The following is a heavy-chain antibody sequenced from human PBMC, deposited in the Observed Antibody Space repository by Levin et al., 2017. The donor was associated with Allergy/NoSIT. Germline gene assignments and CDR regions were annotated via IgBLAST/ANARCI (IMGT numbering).Heavy chain of an antibody. V-gene: IGHV3-23*01. CDR2: ISGSGGST. D-gene: IGHD1-26*01. CDR1: GFTFSSYA. J-gene: IGHJ4*02. CDR3: AKDRNIRRGSYWWDY. Sequence: LGESLKISCAASGFTFSSYAMSWVRQAPGKGLEWVSAISGSGGSTYYADSVKGRFTISRDNSKNTLYLQMNSLRAEDTAVYYCAKDRNIRRGSYWWDYWGQGTLVTVSS.